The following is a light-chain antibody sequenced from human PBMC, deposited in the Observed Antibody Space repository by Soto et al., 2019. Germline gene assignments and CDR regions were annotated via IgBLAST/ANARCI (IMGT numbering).Light chain of an antibody. J-gene: IGKJ5*01. CDR2: DAS. CDR1: QSVSNY. CDR3: QQRKNWQVT. V-gene: IGKV3-11*01. Sequence: EIVLTQSPVTLSLSPGERATLSCRASQSVSNYLAWYQQKPGQAPRLLIYDASNRAPGIPARFSGSGSGTDFTLTISSLEHEDFAVYYCQQRKNWQVTFGQGTRLEIK.